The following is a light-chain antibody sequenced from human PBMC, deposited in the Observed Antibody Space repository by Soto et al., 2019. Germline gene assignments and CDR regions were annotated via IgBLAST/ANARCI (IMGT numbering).Light chain of an antibody. CDR2: DAS. J-gene: IGKJ1*01. Sequence: EIVLTQSPGALSMSPGARAPLSCRARQRISSSSLAWYQQKPGQAPRLLIYDASSRATGIPDRFSGSGSGTDFTLTISRLEPEDFAVYYCQQRGGSPPTWTFGQGTKVDIK. CDR3: QQRGGSPPTWT. CDR1: QRISSSS. V-gene: IGKV3-20*01.